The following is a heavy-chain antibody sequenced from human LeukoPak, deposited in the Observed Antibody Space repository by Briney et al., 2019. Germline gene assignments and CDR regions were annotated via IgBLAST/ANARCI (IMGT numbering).Heavy chain of an antibody. V-gene: IGHV3-23*01. CDR3: AKVKGSEGYCSITSCLADY. CDR1: GFTFSSYA. CDR2: ISSSGGST. Sequence: GGSLRLSCAASGFTFSSYAMGWVRQAPGKGLEWVSAISSSGGSTYYADSVKGRFTISRDNSKNPLYLQLNSLRSEDTAVYYCAKVKGSEGYCSITSCLADYWGQGTLVTVSS. D-gene: IGHD2-2*01. J-gene: IGHJ4*02.